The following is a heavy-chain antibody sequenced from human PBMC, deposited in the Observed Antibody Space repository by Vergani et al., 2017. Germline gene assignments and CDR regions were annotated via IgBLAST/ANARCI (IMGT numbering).Heavy chain of an antibody. V-gene: IGHV3-11*04. CDR3: ARDSPEWIQLWVFDY. CDR2: ISSSGSTI. J-gene: IGHJ4*02. D-gene: IGHD5-18*01. Sequence: QVQLVESGGGLVKPGGSLRLSCAASGFTFSDYDMSWIRQAPGKGLEWVSYISSSGSTIYYADSVKGRFTISRDNAKNSLYLQMNSLRAEDTAVYYCARDSPEWIQLWVFDYWGQRTLVTVSS. CDR1: GFTFSDYD.